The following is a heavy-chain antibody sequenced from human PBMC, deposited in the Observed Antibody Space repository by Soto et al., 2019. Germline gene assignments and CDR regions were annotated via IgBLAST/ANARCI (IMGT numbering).Heavy chain of an antibody. Sequence: KPSETLSLTCTVSGGSISTPGYSFSLIRQPPGKAPEWIGYVYHNGNACPKPSLKSRVTISLDGAKNQFSLKMTSVTAADTGLYYCAARPYYYYGLDVWGQGTTVTVSS. J-gene: IGHJ6*02. CDR3: AARPYYYYGLDV. D-gene: IGHD3-10*01. CDR2: VYHNGNA. V-gene: IGHV4-30-2*01. CDR1: GGSISTPGYS.